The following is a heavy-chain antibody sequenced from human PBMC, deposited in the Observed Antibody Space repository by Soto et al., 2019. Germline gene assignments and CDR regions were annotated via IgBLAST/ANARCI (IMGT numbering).Heavy chain of an antibody. V-gene: IGHV3-64*01. CDR3: ARRGYGSRWPNVYMDV. D-gene: IGHD6-13*01. Sequence: EAQLVESGGGLVQPGGSLRLSCAASGFTFSNYEMHWVRQAPGKGLEYVSGISNNGAHTDYAKSVKGRFTISRENSENTRYLQMGSLRAEDMALYYGARRGYGSRWPNVYMDVWGKGTTVTVSS. CDR1: GFTFSNYE. CDR2: ISNNGAHT. J-gene: IGHJ6*03.